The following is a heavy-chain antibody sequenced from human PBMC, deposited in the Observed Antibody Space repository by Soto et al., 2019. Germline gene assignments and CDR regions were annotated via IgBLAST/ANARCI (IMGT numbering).Heavy chain of an antibody. CDR3: ARQRTTVVTQAYFDY. V-gene: IGHV4-39*01. CDR2: IYRSWRT. D-gene: IGHD2-21*02. CDR1: GESISSSSYY. Sequence: PSETLSLTCLVSGESISSSSYYLSWIRQPPGKGLEWIGSIYRSWRTYYNPSLKSRVSISIDTSKNQFSLKLSSVTAADTALYYCARQRTTVVTQAYFDYWGQGVLVTVSS. J-gene: IGHJ4*02.